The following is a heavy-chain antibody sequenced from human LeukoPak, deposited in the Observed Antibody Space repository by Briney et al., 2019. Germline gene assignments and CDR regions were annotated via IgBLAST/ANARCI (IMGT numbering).Heavy chain of an antibody. D-gene: IGHD3-22*01. CDR1: GYTFTSYD. V-gene: IGHV1-8*01. CDR2: MNPNSGNT. CDR3: ARRPSSGYYLGY. Sequence: ASVKVSCKASGYTFTSYDINWVRQATGQGLEWMGWMNPNSGNTGYAQKFQGRVTMTRNTSISTAYMELSSLRSEDTAVYYCARRPSSGYYLGYWGQGTLVTVSS. J-gene: IGHJ4*02.